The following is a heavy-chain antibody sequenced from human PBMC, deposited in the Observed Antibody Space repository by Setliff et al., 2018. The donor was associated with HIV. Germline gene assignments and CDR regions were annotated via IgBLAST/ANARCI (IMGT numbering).Heavy chain of an antibody. Sequence: ASVKVSCKASGYTFTSYYMHWVRQAPGQGLEWMGIINPSGGSTSYAQRFQGRVSMTRGTSTSTAYMELRGLRSEDTAVYYCARVRTYYYEGSGYHSDTWGQGTLVTVSS. J-gene: IGHJ5*02. D-gene: IGHD3-22*01. V-gene: IGHV1-46*01. CDR1: GYTFTSYY. CDR3: ARVRTYYYEGSGYHSDT. CDR2: INPSGGST.